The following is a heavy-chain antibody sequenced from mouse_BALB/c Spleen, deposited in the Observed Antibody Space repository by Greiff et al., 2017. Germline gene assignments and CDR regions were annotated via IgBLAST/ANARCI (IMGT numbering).Heavy chain of an antibody. CDR1: GYTFTDYA. J-gene: IGHJ4*01. V-gene: IGHV1S137*01. CDR3: ARWGLRDYYAMDY. D-gene: IGHD2-4*01. Sequence: QVQLQQSGAELVRPAVSVTISCTGSGYTFTDYAMHWVKQSHAKSLEWIGVISTYYGDASYNQKFKGKATMTVDKSSSTAYMELARLTSEDSAIYYCARWGLRDYYAMDYWGQRTSGTVSS. CDR2: ISTYYGDA.